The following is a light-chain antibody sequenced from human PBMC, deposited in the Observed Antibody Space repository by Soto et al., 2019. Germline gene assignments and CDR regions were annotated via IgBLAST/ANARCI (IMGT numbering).Light chain of an antibody. CDR2: GAS. J-gene: IGKJ1*01. V-gene: IGKV3-20*01. CDR1: QSGSSSY. Sequence: EIVLTQSPGTLSLSPGERATLSCRASQSGSSSYLAWYQQKPGQAPRLLIYGASSRATGIPDRFSGSGSGTDFTLTISRLEPEDFATYYCQQYNSYSQTFGQGTKVEIK. CDR3: QQYNSYSQT.